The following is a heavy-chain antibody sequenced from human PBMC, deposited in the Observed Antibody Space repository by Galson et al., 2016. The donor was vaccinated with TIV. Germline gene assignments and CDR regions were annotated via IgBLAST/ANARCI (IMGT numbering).Heavy chain of an antibody. CDR1: GFSFSVYY. CDR2: ISSDGSYI. D-gene: IGHD2-21*01. Sequence: GSLRLSCAASGFSFSVYYMNWVRQAPGKGLEWISYISSDGSYIDYAASVRGRFTISRDNAKKSMFLQMNSLRAEDTAVYDLVNTQDSPNTDLPGSNWSHTRGRGTLLTVPS. V-gene: IGHV3-11*03. CDR3: VNTQDSPNTDLPGSNWSHT. J-gene: IGHJ5*02.